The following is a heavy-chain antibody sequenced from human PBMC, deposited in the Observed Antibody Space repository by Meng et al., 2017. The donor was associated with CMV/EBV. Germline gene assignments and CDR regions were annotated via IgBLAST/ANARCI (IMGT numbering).Heavy chain of an antibody. Sequence: SGYPLTSYYMHWVRQAPGQGLEWMGIINPSGGSTSYAQKFQGRVTMTRDTSTSTVYMELSSLRSEDTAVYYCARALGVRGVPNWFDPWGQGTLVTVSS. D-gene: IGHD3-10*01. CDR3: ARALGVRGVPNWFDP. J-gene: IGHJ5*02. CDR2: INPSGGST. V-gene: IGHV1-46*01. CDR1: GYPLTSYY.